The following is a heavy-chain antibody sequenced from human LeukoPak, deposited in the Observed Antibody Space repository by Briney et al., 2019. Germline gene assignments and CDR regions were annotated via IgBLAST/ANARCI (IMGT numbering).Heavy chain of an antibody. D-gene: IGHD5-18*01. Sequence: PSETLSLTCTVSGGSISSSSYYWGWIRQPPGKGLEWIGSFYYSGSTYYNPSLKSRVTISVDTSKNQFSLKLSSVTAADTAVYYCARTGIQLWLIIWGQGTLVTVSS. CDR1: GGSISSSSYY. V-gene: IGHV4-39*07. CDR2: FYYSGST. CDR3: ARTGIQLWLII. J-gene: IGHJ4*02.